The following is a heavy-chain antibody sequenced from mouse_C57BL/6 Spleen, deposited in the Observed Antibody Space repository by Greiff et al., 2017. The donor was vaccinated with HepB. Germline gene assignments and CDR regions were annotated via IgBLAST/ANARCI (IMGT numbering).Heavy chain of an antibody. Sequence: VQLQQPGAELVKPGASVKMSCKASGYTFTSYWITWVKQRPGQGLEWIGDIYPGSGSTNYNEKFKSKATLTVDTSSSTAYMQLSSLTSADSAVYYCARGITTVVAHYAMDYWGQGTSVTVSS. D-gene: IGHD1-1*01. CDR3: ARGITTVVAHYAMDY. J-gene: IGHJ4*01. V-gene: IGHV1-55*01. CDR1: GYTFTSYW. CDR2: IYPGSGST.